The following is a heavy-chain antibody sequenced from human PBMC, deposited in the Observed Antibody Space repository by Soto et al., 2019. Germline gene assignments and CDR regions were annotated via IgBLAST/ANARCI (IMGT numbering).Heavy chain of an antibody. CDR3: ARSQGSSTSLEIYYYYYYGMDV. V-gene: IGHV1-69*01. CDR2: IIPIPGTA. CDR1: GGTFSSYA. Sequence: QVQLVQSGAEVKKPGSSVKVSCKASGGTFSSYAISLVRQAPGQGLEWMGGIIPIPGTANYAQKFQGRVTITADESTSTAYMELSSLRSEDTAVYYCARSQGSSTSLEIYYYYYYGMDVWGQGTTVTVSS. D-gene: IGHD2-2*01. J-gene: IGHJ6*02.